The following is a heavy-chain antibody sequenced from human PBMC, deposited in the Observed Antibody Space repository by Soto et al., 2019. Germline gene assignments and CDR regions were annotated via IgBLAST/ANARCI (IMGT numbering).Heavy chain of an antibody. Sequence: SETLSLTYTVSGGSIRSYYWSWIRQSPGKGLEWIGYIFYSGSTNYNPSLKSRVTISVDTSKNQFSLKLNSVSAADTAVYYCARREGGYPVEYWGQGALVTVS. V-gene: IGHV4-59*08. J-gene: IGHJ4*02. D-gene: IGHD6-13*01. CDR1: GGSIRSYY. CDR3: ARREGGYPVEY. CDR2: IFYSGST.